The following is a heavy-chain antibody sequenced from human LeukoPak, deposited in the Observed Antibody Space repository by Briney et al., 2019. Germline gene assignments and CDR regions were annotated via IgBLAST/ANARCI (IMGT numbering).Heavy chain of an antibody. CDR2: INPNSGGT. CDR3: ARSYDGSGSYSGDWFDP. CDR1: GYTFTGYY. D-gene: IGHD3-10*01. J-gene: IGHJ5*02. V-gene: IGHV1-2*02. Sequence: ASVKVSFKASGYTFTGYYMHWVRQAPGQGLEWMGWINPNSGGTNYAQKFQGRVTMTRDTSISTAYMELSRLRSDDTAVYYCARSYDGSGSYSGDWFDPWGQGTLVTVSS.